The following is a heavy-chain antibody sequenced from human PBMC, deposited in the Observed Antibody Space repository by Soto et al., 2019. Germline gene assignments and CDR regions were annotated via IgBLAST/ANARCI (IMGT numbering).Heavy chain of an antibody. J-gene: IGHJ4*02. CDR2: IYWDDDK. CDR3: AHRLRNPDSGYDLLAYFDY. Sequence: QITLKESGPTLVKPTQTLTLTCTFSGFSLSTSGVGVGWIRQPPGKALEWLALIYWDDDKRYSTSLKSRLTITKDTSKNQVVLTMTNMDPVDTATYYCAHRLRNPDSGYDLLAYFDYWGQGTLVTVSS. D-gene: IGHD5-12*01. CDR1: GFSLSTSGVG. V-gene: IGHV2-5*02.